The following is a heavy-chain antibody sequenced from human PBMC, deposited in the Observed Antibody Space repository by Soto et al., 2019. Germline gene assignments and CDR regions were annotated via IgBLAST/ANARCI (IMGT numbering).Heavy chain of an antibody. D-gene: IGHD3-22*01. J-gene: IGHJ4*02. CDR1: GFPFSNYG. Sequence: ESGGGVVQPGGSLRISCAASGFPFSNYGMHWVRQSPGKGLEWVAVLWHDGSKTYYADSVRGRFTISRDISKNTLYLEMSSLKVEDTAVYYCARDLSSVTYTFDFRGQGTLVIVSS. CDR3: ARDLSSVTYTFDF. V-gene: IGHV3-33*01. CDR2: LWHDGSKT.